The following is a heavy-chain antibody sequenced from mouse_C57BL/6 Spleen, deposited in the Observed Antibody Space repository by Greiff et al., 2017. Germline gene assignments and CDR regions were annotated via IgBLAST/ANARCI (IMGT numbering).Heavy chain of an antibody. CDR1: GYTFTSYW. D-gene: IGHD2-4*01. V-gene: IGHV1-74*01. J-gene: IGHJ1*03. Sequence: VQLQQPGAELVKPGASVKVSCKASGYTFTSYWMHWVKQRPGQGLEWIGRIHPSDSDTNYNQKFKGKATLTVDKSSSTAYMQLSSLTSEDSAVYYCAAIYYDYDDDWYFGVWGTGTTVTVAS. CDR2: IHPSDSDT. CDR3: AAIYYDYDDDWYFGV.